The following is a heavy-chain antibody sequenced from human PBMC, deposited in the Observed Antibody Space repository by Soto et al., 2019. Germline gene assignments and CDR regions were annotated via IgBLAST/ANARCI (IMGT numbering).Heavy chain of an antibody. CDR1: SGSIIHYY. CDR2: IYYSGST. V-gene: IGHV4-59*01. CDR3: TSRVTRATTTGYASDM. D-gene: IGHD4-17*01. Sequence: QVQLQESGPGLVKPSETLSLTCTVSSGSIIHYYWSWIRPPPGKGLEWVGFIYYSGSTKYNSFLKSPVSMSRDMSMQPPPRNPNPVAAAGAAVSFCTSRVTRATTTGYASDMWCQGTMVTVSS. J-gene: IGHJ3*02.